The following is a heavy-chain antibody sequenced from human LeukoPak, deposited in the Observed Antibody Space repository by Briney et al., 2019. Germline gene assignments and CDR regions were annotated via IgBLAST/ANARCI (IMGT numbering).Heavy chain of an antibody. J-gene: IGHJ5*02. Sequence: ASVKVSCKASGGTFSRYAISWVRQAPGQGLEWMGGIIPFFGTANYAQKFQGRVTITTDESTSTAYMELSSLRSEDTAVYYCTRVPRYYCGGDCWFDPWGQGTLVTVSS. CDR1: GGTFSRYA. CDR2: IIPFFGTA. CDR3: TRVPRYYCGGDCWFDP. D-gene: IGHD2-21*02. V-gene: IGHV1-69*05.